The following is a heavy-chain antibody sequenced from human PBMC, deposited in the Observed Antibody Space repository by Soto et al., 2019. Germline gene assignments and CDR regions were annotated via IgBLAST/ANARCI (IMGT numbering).Heavy chain of an antibody. Sequence: QVQLVESGGGVVQPGRSLRLSCAASGFTFSSYGMHWVRQAPGKGLEWVAVIWYDGSNKYYADSVKGRFTISRDNSKDTLYLQMNSLTAEDTAVYYCARDGLSSDGYNYAFDYWGQGTLVAVSS. CDR1: GFTFSSYG. V-gene: IGHV3-33*01. J-gene: IGHJ4*02. CDR3: ARDGLSSDGYNYAFDY. CDR2: IWYDGSNK. D-gene: IGHD5-12*01.